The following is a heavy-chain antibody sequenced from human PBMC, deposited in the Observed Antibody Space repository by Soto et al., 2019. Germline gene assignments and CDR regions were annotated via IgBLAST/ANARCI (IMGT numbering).Heavy chain of an antibody. J-gene: IGHJ4*02. CDR1: GFTFSSYD. D-gene: IGHD2-2*01. V-gene: IGHV3-13*01. Sequence: PGGSLRLSCAASGFTFSSYDMHWVRQATGKGLEWVSAIGTAGDTYYPGSVKGRFTISRENAKNSLYLQMNSLRAGDTAVYYCAKDLEGYCSSTSCFPDYWGQGTLVTVSS. CDR3: AKDLEGYCSSTSCFPDY. CDR2: IGTAGDT.